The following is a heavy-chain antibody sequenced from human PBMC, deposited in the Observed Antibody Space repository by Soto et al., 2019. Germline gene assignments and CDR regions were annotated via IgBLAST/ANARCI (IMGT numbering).Heavy chain of an antibody. CDR2: IYYSGST. V-gene: IGHV4-31*03. D-gene: IGHD3-16*01. Sequence: QVQLQESGPGLVKPSQTLSLTCTVSGGSISSGGYYWSWIRQHPGKGLEWIGYIYYSGSTYYNPSLKSRVTISVDTSKNQFSLKLSSVTAADTAVYYCARRPYDEVGRVGWFDPWGQGTLVTVSS. CDR1: GGSISSGGYY. J-gene: IGHJ5*02. CDR3: ARRPYDEVGRVGWFDP.